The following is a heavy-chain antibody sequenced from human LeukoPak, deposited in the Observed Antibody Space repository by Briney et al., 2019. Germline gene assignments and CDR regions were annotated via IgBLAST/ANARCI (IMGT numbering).Heavy chain of an antibody. D-gene: IGHD2-8*02. CDR2: INPTGTGT. J-gene: IGHJ4*02. CDR3: AREESGGYFDY. V-gene: IGHV1-46*01. Sequence: GASVKVSCKASGYTFSSYYMRWVRQAPGQGLEWMGLINPTGTGTNYAQKFRGRVTLTRDTSTTTVYMELSSLRSEDSAVYYCAREESGGYFDYWGQGTLVTVSS. CDR1: GYTFSSYY.